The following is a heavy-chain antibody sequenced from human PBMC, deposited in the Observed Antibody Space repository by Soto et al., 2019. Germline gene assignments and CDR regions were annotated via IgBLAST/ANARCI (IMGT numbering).Heavy chain of an antibody. V-gene: IGHV1-18*01. CDR3: ARPRGGYEFWSGYFDY. CDR2: ISAYNGNT. D-gene: IGHD3-3*01. Sequence: QVQLVQSGAEVKKPGASVKVSCKASGYIFNSYGFSWVRPAPGQGLEWMGWISAYNGNTNYAQKLQGRVTMTTDTSTSTAYMELRSLRSDDTAVYYCARPRGGYEFWSGYFDYWGQGTLVTVSS. CDR1: GYIFNSYG. J-gene: IGHJ4*02.